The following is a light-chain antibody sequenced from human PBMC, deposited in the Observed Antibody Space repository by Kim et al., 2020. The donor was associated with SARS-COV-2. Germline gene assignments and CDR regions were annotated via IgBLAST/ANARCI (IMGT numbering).Light chain of an antibody. J-gene: IGLJ1*01. Sequence: PGHSVTISCPGPSSGVGLYDSVSWYQQHPGKAPKRLIYEVNTRPSGVPDRFAGSKSGNTASLTVSGLQPEDEADYYCTSYAGSHIVFGTGTKVTVL. CDR1: SSGVGLYDS. CDR2: EVN. CDR3: TSYAGSHIV. V-gene: IGLV2-8*01.